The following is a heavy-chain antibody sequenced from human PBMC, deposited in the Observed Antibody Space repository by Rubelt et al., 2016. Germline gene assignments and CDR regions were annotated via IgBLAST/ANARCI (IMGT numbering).Heavy chain of an antibody. J-gene: IGHJ3*01. CDR1: GGSISSSNYY. CDR3: ARAGYCSSISCYSNAFDL. V-gene: IGHV4-31*03. Sequence: QLQLQESGPGLVKPSETLSLTCTVSGGSISSSNYYWGWIRQHPGKGLEWIGYIHDSGNTYYNTSLKSRVTLSLCTPQNQFHRKRNSVTAADTAVYYCARAGYCSSISCYSNAFDLWGQGTTVTVSS. D-gene: IGHD2-2*01. CDR2: IHDSGNT.